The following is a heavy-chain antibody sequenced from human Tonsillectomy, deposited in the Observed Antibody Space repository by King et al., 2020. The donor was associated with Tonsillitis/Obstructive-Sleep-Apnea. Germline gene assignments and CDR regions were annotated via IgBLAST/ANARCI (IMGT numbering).Heavy chain of an antibody. CDR3: ARIPIWVLVAAGKIYYYGMDV. D-gene: IGHD6-13*01. CDR2: IFSNDEK. CDR1: GFSLSNARMG. V-gene: IGHV2-26*01. J-gene: IGHJ6*02. Sequence: TLKESGPVLVKPTETLTLTCTVSGFSLSNARMGVSWIRQPPGKALEWLAHIFSNDEKSYSTSLKSRLTISKDTSKSQVVLTMTNMDPVDTATYYCARIPIWVLVAAGKIYYYGMDVWGQGTTVTVSS.